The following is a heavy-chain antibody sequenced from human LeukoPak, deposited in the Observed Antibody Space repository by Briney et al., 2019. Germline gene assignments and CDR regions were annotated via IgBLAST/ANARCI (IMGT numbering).Heavy chain of an antibody. CDR1: GDSVSSNSAA. CDR2: TYYRSKWYN. CDR3: ARGLGYYYDSSGYYHGMDV. V-gene: IGHV6-1*01. D-gene: IGHD3-22*01. Sequence: SQTPSLTCAISGDSVSSNSAAWNWIRQSPSRGLEWLGRTYYRSKWYNDYAVSVKSRITINPDTSKNQFSLQLDSVTPEDTAVYYCARGLGYYYDSSGYYHGMDVWGQGTTVTVSS. J-gene: IGHJ6*02.